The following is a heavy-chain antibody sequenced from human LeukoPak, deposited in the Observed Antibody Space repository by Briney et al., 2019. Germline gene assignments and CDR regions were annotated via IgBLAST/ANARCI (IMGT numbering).Heavy chain of an antibody. CDR1: GFTFSSYS. CDR3: ARGSYYYDSSGYYDY. D-gene: IGHD3-22*01. J-gene: IGHJ4*02. CDR2: ISYDGSNK. V-gene: IGHV3-30-3*01. Sequence: GGSLRLSCTASGFTFSSYSMTWVRQAPGKGLEWVAVISYDGSNKYYADSVKGRFTISRDNSKNTLYLQMNSLRAEDTAVYYCARGSYYYDSSGYYDYWGQGTLVTVSS.